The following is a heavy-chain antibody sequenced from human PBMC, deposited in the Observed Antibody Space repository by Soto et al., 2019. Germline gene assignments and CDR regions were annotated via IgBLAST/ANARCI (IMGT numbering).Heavy chain of an antibody. V-gene: IGHV3-30*18. CDR2: ISYDGSNK. CDR1: GVTFSSYG. CDR3: AKDGRYCSSTSCYPRPNYYYGMDV. J-gene: IGHJ6*02. Sequence: XGSLRLSCAASGVTFSSYGMHWVRQAPGKGLDWVAVISYDGSNKYYADSVKGRFTISRDNSKNTLYLQMNSLRAEDTAVYYCAKDGRYCSSTSCYPRPNYYYGMDVWGQGTTVTVSS. D-gene: IGHD2-2*01.